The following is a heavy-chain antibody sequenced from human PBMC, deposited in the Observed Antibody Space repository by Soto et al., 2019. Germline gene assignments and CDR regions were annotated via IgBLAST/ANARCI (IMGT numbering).Heavy chain of an antibody. D-gene: IGHD3-22*01. J-gene: IGHJ4*02. CDR2: IWYDGSNK. V-gene: IGHV3-33*01. Sequence: QVQLVESGGGVVQPGRSLRLSCAASGFTFSSYGMHWVRQAPGKGLEWVAVIWYDGSNKYYADSVKGRFTISRDNSKNTLYLQMKSLRAEDTAVYYCARNYYDSSGYYYVGYFDYWGQGTLVTVSS. CDR3: ARNYYDSSGYYYVGYFDY. CDR1: GFTFSSYG.